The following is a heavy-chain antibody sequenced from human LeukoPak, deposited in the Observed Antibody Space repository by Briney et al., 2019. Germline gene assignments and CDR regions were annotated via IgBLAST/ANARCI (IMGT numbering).Heavy chain of an antibody. Sequence: SETLSLTCTVSGGSISSYYWSWIRQPPGKGLEWIGYIYYSGSTNYNPSLKSRVTISVDTSKNQFSLKLSSVTAADTAVYYCAREGVVVVPAASYYYYYMDVWGKGTTVTVSS. CDR3: AREGVVVVPAASYYYYYMDV. CDR1: GGSISSYY. V-gene: IGHV4-59*12. CDR2: IYYSGST. D-gene: IGHD2-2*01. J-gene: IGHJ6*03.